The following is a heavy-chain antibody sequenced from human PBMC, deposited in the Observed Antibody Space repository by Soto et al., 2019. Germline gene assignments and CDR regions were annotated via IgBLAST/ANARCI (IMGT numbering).Heavy chain of an antibody. CDR2: INHSGST. CDR3: ARQWLVLYYYYGMDV. J-gene: IGHJ6*02. CDR1: GGSFSGYY. D-gene: IGHD6-19*01. Sequence: SETLSLTCAVYGGSFSGYYWSWIRQPPGKGLEWIGEINHSGSTDYNPSLKSRVTISVDTSKNQFSLKLSSVTAADTAVYYCARQWLVLYYYYGMDVLGQGTTVT. V-gene: IGHV4-34*01.